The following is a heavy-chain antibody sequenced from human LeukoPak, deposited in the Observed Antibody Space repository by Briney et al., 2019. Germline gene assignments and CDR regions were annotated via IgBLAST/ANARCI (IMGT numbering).Heavy chain of an antibody. J-gene: IGHJ4*02. Sequence: SQTLSLTCIVSGDSVSSGTYYWTWLRQPAGKGLAGIGRIHTSGNTNYSPSLKSGVTLSRDPSKNQLSLRLSSVTAADTAVYYCVRDWNGDYFDYWGQGTLVTVSS. CDR1: GDSVSSGTYY. D-gene: IGHD1-1*01. CDR2: IHTSGNT. V-gene: IGHV4-61*02. CDR3: VRDWNGDYFDY.